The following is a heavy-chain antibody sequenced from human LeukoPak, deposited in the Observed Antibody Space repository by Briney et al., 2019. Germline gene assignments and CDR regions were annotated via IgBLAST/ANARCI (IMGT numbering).Heavy chain of an antibody. V-gene: IGHV3-53*01. Sequence: GGSLRLSCTASGFTVSNNYMNWVRQAPGKGLEWVALIYSGSTTNYADSVKGRFTISRDNSKNTLYLQMTNVRVEDTAVYYCARDPPGIAASVSGGWGQGTLVTVSS. CDR2: IYSGSTT. CDR3: ARDPPGIAASVSGG. CDR1: GFTVSNNY. D-gene: IGHD6-13*01. J-gene: IGHJ4*02.